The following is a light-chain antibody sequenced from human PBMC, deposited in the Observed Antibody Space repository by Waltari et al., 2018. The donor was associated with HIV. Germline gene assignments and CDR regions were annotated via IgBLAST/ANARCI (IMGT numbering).Light chain of an antibody. V-gene: IGLV1-51*01. CDR3: GTWDSSLSLYV. CDR1: SSNLANNY. J-gene: IGLJ1*01. CDR2: DND. Sequence: TQPPSVSAAPGQRVAISCSGGSSNLANNYVSWYQQVPGRAPRLLIYDNDKRPSGISDRFSASKAGMSATLVITGLQIVDEADYYCGTWDSSLSLYVFGTGTTVPVL.